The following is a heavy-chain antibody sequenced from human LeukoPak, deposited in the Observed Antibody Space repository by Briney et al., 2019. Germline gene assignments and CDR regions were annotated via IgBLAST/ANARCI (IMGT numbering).Heavy chain of an antibody. CDR1: GGSISSSSYY. V-gene: IGHV4-39*07. J-gene: IGHJ4*02. D-gene: IGHD5-18*01. CDR3: ARDEQLWFFDY. Sequence: SETLSLTCTVSGGSISSSSYYWGWIRQPPGKGLEWIGSIYYSGSTYYNPSLKSRVTISVDTSKNQLSLKLSSVTAADTAVYYCARDEQLWFFDYWGQGTLVTVSS. CDR2: IYYSGST.